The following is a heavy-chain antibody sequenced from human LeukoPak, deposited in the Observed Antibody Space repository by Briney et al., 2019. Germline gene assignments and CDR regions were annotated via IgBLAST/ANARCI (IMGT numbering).Heavy chain of an antibody. J-gene: IGHJ4*02. CDR2: ISGSGGST. V-gene: IGHV3-23*01. D-gene: IGHD6-13*01. CDR3: AKGAGQQLVLCNMDY. CDR1: GFTFSSYA. Sequence: GGSLRLSCAASGFTFSSYAMSWVRQALGKGLEWVSAISGSGGSTYYADSVKGRFTISRDNSKNTLYLQMNSLRAEDTAVYYCAKGAGQQLVLCNMDYWGQGTLVTVSS.